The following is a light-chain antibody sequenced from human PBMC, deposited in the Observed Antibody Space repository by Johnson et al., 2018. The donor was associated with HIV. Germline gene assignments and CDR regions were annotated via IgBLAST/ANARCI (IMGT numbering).Light chain of an antibody. CDR3: GTGDSSLSAYV. Sequence: QSVLTQPPSVSAAPGQKVTISCSGSSSNIGNNYVSWYQQLPGTAPKLLIYENNKRPSGIPDRFSGPKSGTSATLGITGLQTGDEADYYCGTGDSSLSAYVFGTGTKGTVL. V-gene: IGLV1-51*02. J-gene: IGLJ1*01. CDR2: ENN. CDR1: SSNIGNNY.